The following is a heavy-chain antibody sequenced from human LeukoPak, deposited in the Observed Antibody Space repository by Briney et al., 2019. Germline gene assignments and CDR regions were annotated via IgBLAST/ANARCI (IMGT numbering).Heavy chain of an antibody. CDR3: ARLISRDILTGYYEMGAFDI. Sequence: SVKVSCKASGGTFSSYAINWVRQAPGQGLEWMGGIIPIFGTANYAQKFQGRVTITADKSTSTAYMELSSLRSEDTAVYYCARLISRDILTGYYEMGAFDIWGQGTMVTVSS. J-gene: IGHJ3*02. D-gene: IGHD3-9*01. V-gene: IGHV1-69*06. CDR1: GGTFSSYA. CDR2: IIPIFGTA.